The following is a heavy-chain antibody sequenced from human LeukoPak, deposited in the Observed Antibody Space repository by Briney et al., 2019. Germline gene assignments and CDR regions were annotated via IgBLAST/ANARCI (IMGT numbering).Heavy chain of an antibody. V-gene: IGHV3-66*01. D-gene: IGHD3-10*01. CDR3: ARDGGNYGNSNYYYGMDV. J-gene: IGHJ6*02. CDR2: IYSGGST. CDR1: GFTVSKNY. Sequence: GGSLRLSCAASGFTVSKNYMNWVRQAPGKGLEWVSVIYSGGSTYHAESVKGRFIISRDNSKNTVFLQMNSLRADDTGVYYCARDGGNYGNSNYYYGMDVWGQGTTVTVSS.